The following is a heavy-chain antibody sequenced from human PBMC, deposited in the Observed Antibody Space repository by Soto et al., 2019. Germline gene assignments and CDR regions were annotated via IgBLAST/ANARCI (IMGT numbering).Heavy chain of an antibody. CDR2: ISYDGSNK. CDR3: AKDPSSRREYYYGSGSYFRY. V-gene: IGHV3-30*18. CDR1: GFTFSSYG. J-gene: IGHJ4*02. Sequence: QVQLVESGGGVVQPGRSLRLSCAASGFTFSSYGMHWVRQAPGKGLEWVAGISYDGSNKYYADSVKGRFTISRDNSKNTLYLQMNSLRAEDTAVYYCAKDPSSRREYYYGSGSYFRYWGQGTLVTVSS. D-gene: IGHD3-10*01.